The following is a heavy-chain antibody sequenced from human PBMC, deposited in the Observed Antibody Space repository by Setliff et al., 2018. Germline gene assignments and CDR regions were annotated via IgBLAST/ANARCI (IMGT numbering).Heavy chain of an antibody. CDR2: TYYNGTA. J-gene: IGHJ2*01. V-gene: IGHV4-39*02. CDR1: GGSISGSHYS. D-gene: IGHD2-15*01. CDR3: VRVAFCISGGCVDRHFDL. Sequence: PSETLSLTCSVSGGSISGSHYSWVWMRQPPGKRLEWIGSTYYNGTAYYNPSLQSRVAISVDTSKNYFSLDVNSVTAADTAVYYCVRVAFCISGGCVDRHFDLWGRGTLVTVSS.